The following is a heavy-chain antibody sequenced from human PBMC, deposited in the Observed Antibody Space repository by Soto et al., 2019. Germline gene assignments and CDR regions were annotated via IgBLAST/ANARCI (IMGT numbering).Heavy chain of an antibody. J-gene: IGHJ3*02. CDR1: GFTFSSYG. CDR2: ISYDGSNK. D-gene: IGHD2-8*01. CDR3: AKAYVLMVYAPLSSAFDI. V-gene: IGHV3-30*18. Sequence: GGSLRLSCAASGFTFSSYGMHWVRQAPGKGLEWVAVISYDGSNKYYADSVKGRFTISRDNSKNTLYLQMNSLRAEDTAVYYCAKAYVLMVYAPLSSAFDIWGQGTMVTVSS.